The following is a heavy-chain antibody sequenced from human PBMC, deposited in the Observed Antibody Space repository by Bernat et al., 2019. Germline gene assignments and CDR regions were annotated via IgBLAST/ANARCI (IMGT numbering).Heavy chain of an antibody. D-gene: IGHD6-19*01. J-gene: IGHJ4*02. CDR3: AKQWLALDY. V-gene: IGHV3-23*01. CDR1: GLTFRSYA. Sequence: EVQLLESGGDLVQAGGSLTLSCTVSGLTFRSYAMSWVRQAPGKGLEWVSSISESVESTFYADSVKGRFTVSIDNSKSTLYLQMNSRRAEDTAVYYCAKQWLALDYWGQGTLVTVSS. CDR2: ISESVEST.